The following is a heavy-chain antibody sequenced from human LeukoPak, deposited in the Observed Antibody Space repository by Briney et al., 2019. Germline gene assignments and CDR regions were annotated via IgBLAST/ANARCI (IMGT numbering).Heavy chain of an antibody. J-gene: IGHJ4*02. CDR2: IYTSGST. CDR1: GGSISSYY. V-gene: IGHV4-4*07. CDR3: ARGPHCSGGSCPRRGSYFDY. Sequence: SETLSLTCTVSGGSISSYYWSWIRQPAGKGLEWIGRIYTSGSTNYNPSLKSRVTISVDTSKNQFSLKLSSVTAADTAVYYCARGPHCSGGSCPRRGSYFDYWGQGTLVTVSS. D-gene: IGHD2-15*01.